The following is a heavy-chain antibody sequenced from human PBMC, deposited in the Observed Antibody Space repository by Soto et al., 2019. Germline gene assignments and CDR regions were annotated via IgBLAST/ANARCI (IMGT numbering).Heavy chain of an antibody. V-gene: IGHV3-74*01. CDR2: INSDGTKT. Sequence: GGSLRLSCAASGFTFNTYWMHWVRQAPGKGLVWVSRINSDGTKTTYADSVKGRFTISRDNAKNTVYLQMNSLRAEDTAMYYCATVATNSYNWLDSSGRGTLVTVSS. CDR1: GFTFNTYW. D-gene: IGHD5-12*01. J-gene: IGHJ5*01. CDR3: ATVATNSYNWLDS.